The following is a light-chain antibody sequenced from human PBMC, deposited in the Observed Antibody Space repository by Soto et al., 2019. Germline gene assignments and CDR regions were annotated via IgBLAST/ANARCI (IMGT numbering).Light chain of an antibody. CDR1: QSVSRY. CDR3: QQRSDWPIT. V-gene: IGKV3-11*01. Sequence: EIVLTQSPATPSLSPGERATLSCRASQSVSRYLAWYQQKPGQAPRLLIYDASNRATGFPARFSGSGSGTDFTLTISSLEPEDFAVYYCQQRSDWPITFGQGTRLEIK. CDR2: DAS. J-gene: IGKJ5*01.